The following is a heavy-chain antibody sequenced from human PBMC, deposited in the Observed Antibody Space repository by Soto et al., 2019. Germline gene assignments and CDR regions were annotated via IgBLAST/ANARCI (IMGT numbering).Heavy chain of an antibody. J-gene: IGHJ4*01. Sequence: PSETLSLTCTVSGGSISGYYWGWIRQPPGKGLEWIGYVHYSGSTKYNPSLKSRVTISVDTSKNQFSLKLSSVTAADTAVYYCARRASYDILTFDYWGHGTLVTVS. CDR1: GGSISGYY. CDR2: VHYSGST. CDR3: ARRASYDILTFDY. D-gene: IGHD3-9*01. V-gene: IGHV4-59*08.